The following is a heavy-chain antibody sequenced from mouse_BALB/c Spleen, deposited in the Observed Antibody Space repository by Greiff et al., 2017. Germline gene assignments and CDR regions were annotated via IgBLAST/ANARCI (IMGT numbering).Heavy chain of an antibody. D-gene: IGHD2-3*01. CDR1: GYNFTSYW. CDR2: IYPGSGST. Sequence: VQLQQPGAELVKPGTSVKLSCKASGYNFTSYWINWVKLRPGQGLEWIGDIYPGSGSTNYNEKFKSKATLTVDTSSSTAYMQLSSLASEDSALYYCARSYDGYYGGYWGQGTTLTVSS. J-gene: IGHJ2*01. V-gene: IGHV1-55*01. CDR3: ARSYDGYYGGY.